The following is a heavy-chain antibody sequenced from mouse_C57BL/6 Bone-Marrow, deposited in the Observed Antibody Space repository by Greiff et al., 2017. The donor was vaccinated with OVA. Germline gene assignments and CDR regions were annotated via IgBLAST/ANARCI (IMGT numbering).Heavy chain of an antibody. D-gene: IGHD2-5*01. V-gene: IGHV2-5*01. CDR3: AKSYYSNSWFAY. Sequence: VKVVESGPGLVQPSQSLSITCTVSGFSLTSYGVHWVRQSPGKGLEWLGVIWRGGSTDYNAAFMSRLSITKDNSKSQVFFKMNSLQADDTAIYXCAKSYYSNSWFAYWGQGTLVTVSA. CDR1: GFSLTSYG. CDR2: IWRGGST. J-gene: IGHJ3*01.